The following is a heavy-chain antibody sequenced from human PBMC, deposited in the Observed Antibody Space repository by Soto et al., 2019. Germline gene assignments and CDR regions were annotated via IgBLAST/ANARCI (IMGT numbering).Heavy chain of an antibody. V-gene: IGHV3-30*18. D-gene: IGHD3-22*01. CDR3: AKDHQYIRSGYLS. Sequence: QVQLVESGGGVVQPGRSLRLSCAASGFTFSGFGMHWVRQAPGKGLEWVALISDDGSKKYYADSVKGRFTISRDNSENTLYLQMDSLRTEDTAVYFCAKDHQYIRSGYLSWGRGPLVTVSS. CDR1: GFTFSGFG. J-gene: IGHJ5*02. CDR2: ISDDGSKK.